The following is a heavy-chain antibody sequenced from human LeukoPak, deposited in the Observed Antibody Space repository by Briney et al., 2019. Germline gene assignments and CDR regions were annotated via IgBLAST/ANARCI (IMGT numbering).Heavy chain of an antibody. CDR3: ARERTSYSGTDWFYP. J-gene: IGHJ5*02. CDR1: GFTFSSYA. Sequence: PGRSLRLSCAASGFTFSSYAMHWVRQAPGKGLEWVAVVSYDGSNKYYADSLKGRFTISRDNSKNTLYLQMNSLRAEDTVLYYCARERTSYSGTDWFYPWGQGKLITVSS. D-gene: IGHD3-10*01. V-gene: IGHV3-30*04. CDR2: VSYDGSNK.